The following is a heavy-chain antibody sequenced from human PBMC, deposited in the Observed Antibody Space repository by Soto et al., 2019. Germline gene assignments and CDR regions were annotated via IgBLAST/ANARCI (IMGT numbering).Heavy chain of an antibody. CDR2: INANTGAT. D-gene: IGHD1-26*01. Sequence: QVRLVQSGAEVGQPGASVKVSCKASGHTSRNNGISWVRQAPGQGLEWMGFINANTGATNYARKFRGRLTLTTDTFTRTVDMERRSLSSDDTAVYYCGRDVDRWDQRCLDYWGQGTLVTVSS. CDR1: GHTSRNNG. V-gene: IGHV1-18*01. J-gene: IGHJ4*02. CDR3: GRDVDRWDQRCLDY.